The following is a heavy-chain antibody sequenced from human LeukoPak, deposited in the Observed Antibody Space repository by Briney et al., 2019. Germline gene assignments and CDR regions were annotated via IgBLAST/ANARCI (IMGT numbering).Heavy chain of an antibody. J-gene: IGHJ6*02. D-gene: IGHD2-2*01. V-gene: IGHV3-23*01. CDR2: ISGSGDNI. Sequence: PGGSLRLSCAASGFTFSTHAFSWVRQAPGKGLEWVSGISGSGDNIYYADSVKGRFTISRDKSKNTLYLQMNSLRAEDTAIYYCARTLGYCTTTRCPAYGMDVWGQGTTVTVSS. CDR1: GFTFSTHA. CDR3: ARTLGYCTTTRCPAYGMDV.